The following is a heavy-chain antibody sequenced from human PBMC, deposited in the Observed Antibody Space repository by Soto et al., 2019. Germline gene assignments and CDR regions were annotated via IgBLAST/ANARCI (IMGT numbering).Heavy chain of an antibody. CDR3: ARLPRYDFWT. CDR1: GGSISVNDYY. J-gene: IGHJ5*02. CDR2: IYYTGST. Sequence: SETLSLTCTVSGGSISVNDYYWGWFRQTPGKGLEWIGNIYYTGSTYYNPSLKSRLSMSVDMSKSQFSLNLNSVTAADTAVYYCARLPRYDFWTWGQGILVTVSS. D-gene: IGHD3-3*01. V-gene: IGHV4-39*01.